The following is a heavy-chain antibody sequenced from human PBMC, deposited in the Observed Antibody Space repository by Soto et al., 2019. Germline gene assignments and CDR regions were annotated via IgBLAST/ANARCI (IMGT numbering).Heavy chain of an antibody. V-gene: IGHV1-18*01. Sequence: ASVNVSCKASGYTFTSYGISLVRQAPGQGLEWMGWISAYNGNTNYAQKLQGRVTMTTDTSTSTAYMELRSLRSDDTAVYYCAREYYDFWSGDEKYYFDYWGQGTLVTVSS. CDR3: AREYYDFWSGDEKYYFDY. CDR1: GYTFTSYG. D-gene: IGHD3-3*01. J-gene: IGHJ4*02. CDR2: ISAYNGNT.